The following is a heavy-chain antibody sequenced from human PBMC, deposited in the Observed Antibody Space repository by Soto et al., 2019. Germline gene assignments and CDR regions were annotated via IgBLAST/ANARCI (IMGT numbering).Heavy chain of an antibody. D-gene: IGHD2-2*01. Sequence: PSETLSLTCSVAGVFISSYYWSWIRQPPGKGLEWIGNIYYTGSTNYNPSLKSRVTISVDTSKHQFSLKLSSVTAADTALYYCARGGYCTSTSCFYYYMDVWGKGTTVTVSS. J-gene: IGHJ6*03. CDR1: GVFISSYY. CDR3: ARGGYCTSTSCFYYYMDV. CDR2: IYYTGST. V-gene: IGHV4-59*01.